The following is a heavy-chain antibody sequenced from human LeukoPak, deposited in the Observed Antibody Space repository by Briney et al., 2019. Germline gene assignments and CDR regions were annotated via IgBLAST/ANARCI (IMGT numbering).Heavy chain of an antibody. CDR1: GFTFSSYA. Sequence: GGSLRLSCAASGFTFSSYAMSWVRQAPGKGLEWVSAISGSGGSTYYADSVKDRFTISRDNSKNTLYLQMNSLRAEDTAVYYCAKDLRRYCSSTSCYHGYWGQGTLVTVSS. CDR2: ISGSGGST. D-gene: IGHD2-2*01. J-gene: IGHJ4*02. CDR3: AKDLRRYCSSTSCYHGY. V-gene: IGHV3-23*01.